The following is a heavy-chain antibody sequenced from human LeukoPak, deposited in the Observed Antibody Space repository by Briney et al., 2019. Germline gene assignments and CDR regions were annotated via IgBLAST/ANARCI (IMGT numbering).Heavy chain of an antibody. Sequence: ASVKVSCKASGYTFTSYAMHWVRQAPGQGPEWMGYINTKTGNPTYAQGFTGRFVFSLDTSVSTAYLQICSLKPEDTGVYYCAKGGWVAVTGMDSWGQGTLFTVSS. V-gene: IGHV7-4-1*01. D-gene: IGHD6-19*01. CDR3: AKGGWVAVTGMDS. J-gene: IGHJ4*02. CDR2: INTKTGNP. CDR1: GYTFTSYA.